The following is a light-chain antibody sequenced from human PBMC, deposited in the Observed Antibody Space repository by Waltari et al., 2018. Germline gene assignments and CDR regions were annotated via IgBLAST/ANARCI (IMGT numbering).Light chain of an antibody. Sequence: DIQMTQSPSSLSASVGHKVTITWRASQGITDHLAWFQQKPVKAPKSLTYAASRLKSGVPSKFSGSGSGPDFTLTINSLQPEDFATYYCQQYWSYPITFAQGTRLEIE. CDR1: QGITDH. CDR3: QQYWSYPIT. J-gene: IGKJ5*01. V-gene: IGKV1-16*02. CDR2: AAS.